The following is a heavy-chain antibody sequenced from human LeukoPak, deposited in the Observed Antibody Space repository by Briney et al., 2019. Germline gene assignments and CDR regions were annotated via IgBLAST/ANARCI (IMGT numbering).Heavy chain of an antibody. J-gene: IGHJ4*02. D-gene: IGHD5-18*01. Sequence: PSETLSLTCTVSGGSISSGSYYWSWIRQPAGKGLEWIGRIYTSGNTNYNPSLKSRVTISVDTSKNQFSLKLSSVTAADTAVYYCARGSHRHSYGDYWGQGTLVTVSS. CDR1: GGSISSGSYY. V-gene: IGHV4-61*02. CDR2: IYTSGNT. CDR3: ARGSHRHSYGDY.